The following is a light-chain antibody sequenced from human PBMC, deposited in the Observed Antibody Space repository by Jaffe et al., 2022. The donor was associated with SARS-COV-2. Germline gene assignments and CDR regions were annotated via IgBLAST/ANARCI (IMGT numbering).Light chain of an antibody. Sequence: DNVMTQSPDSLAVSLGERATINCKSSQSVLYSSSNKNYLAWYQQKPGQPPKLLIYWASTRESGVPDRFSGSGSGTDFTLTISSLQAEDVAVYYCQQYYTTPVTFGGGTKVEIK. V-gene: IGKV4-1*01. CDR2: WAS. J-gene: IGKJ4*01. CDR3: QQYYTTPVT. CDR1: QSVLYSSSNKNY.